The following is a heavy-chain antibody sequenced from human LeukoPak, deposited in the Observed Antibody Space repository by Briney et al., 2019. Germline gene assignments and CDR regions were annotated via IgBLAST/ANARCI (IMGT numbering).Heavy chain of an antibody. CDR2: INTNSGGT. J-gene: IGHJ4*02. CDR1: GYTFTGYY. D-gene: IGHD2-15*01. Sequence: GASVKVSCKASGYTFTGYYMHWVRQAPGQGLEWMGWINTNSGGTNYAQKFQGRVTMTRDTSISTAYMELSRLRSEDTAVYYCARAGGYCGRISCPYYFDYWGQGSLVAVSS. V-gene: IGHV1-2*02. CDR3: ARAGGYCGRISCPYYFDY.